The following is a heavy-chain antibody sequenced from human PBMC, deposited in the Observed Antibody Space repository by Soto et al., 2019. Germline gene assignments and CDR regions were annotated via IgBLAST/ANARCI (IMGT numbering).Heavy chain of an antibody. D-gene: IGHD1-26*01. J-gene: IGHJ4*02. CDR1: GFTFSSYA. CDR3: AKTGARGSYLPRNFDY. V-gene: IGHV3-23*01. Sequence: EVQLLESGGGLVQPGGSLRLSCAASGFTFSSYAMSWVRQAPGKGLEWVSAISGSGGSTYYADSVKGRFTISRDNSKNTLYLKKNSLRAEDTAVYYCAKTGARGSYLPRNFDYWGQGTLVTVSS. CDR2: ISGSGGST.